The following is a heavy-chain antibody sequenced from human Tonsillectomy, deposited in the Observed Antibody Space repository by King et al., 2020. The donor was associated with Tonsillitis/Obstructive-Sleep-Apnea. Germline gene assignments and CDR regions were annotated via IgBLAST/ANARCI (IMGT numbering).Heavy chain of an antibody. Sequence: VQLVESGGGLVKPGGSLRLSCAASGFTFRSYSMNWVRHAPGRGREWVSSLSSSSSYIYYADSVKGRFTISREDAKNSLYLQMDSLRAEETAVYYCARRGAAVVSGGDYWGQGALVTVSS. CDR1: GFTFRSYS. CDR3: ARRGAAVVSGGDY. J-gene: IGHJ4*02. D-gene: IGHD4-23*01. CDR2: LSSSSSYI. V-gene: IGHV3-21*01.